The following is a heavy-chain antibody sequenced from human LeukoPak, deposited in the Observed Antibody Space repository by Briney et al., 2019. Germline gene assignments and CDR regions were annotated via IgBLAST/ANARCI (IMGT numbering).Heavy chain of an antibody. V-gene: IGHV3-11*04. CDR3: AREYYSSGWYTFDY. D-gene: IGHD6-19*01. Sequence: PGGSLRLSCAASGFTFSDYYMSWIRQAPGKGLEWVSYISSSGSTIYYADSVKGRFTISRDNARNSLYLQMNSLRAEDTAVYYCAREYYSSGWYTFDYWGQGTLVTVSS. CDR2: ISSSGSTI. J-gene: IGHJ4*02. CDR1: GFTFSDYY.